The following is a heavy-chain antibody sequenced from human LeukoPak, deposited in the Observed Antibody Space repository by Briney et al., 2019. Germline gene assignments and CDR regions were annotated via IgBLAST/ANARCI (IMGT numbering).Heavy chain of an antibody. D-gene: IGHD3-9*01. CDR1: GFTFSSYG. CDR3: ARVDFDWLLYNY. Sequence: GRSLRLSCAASGFTFSSYGMHWVRQAPGKGLEWVAVIWYDGSNKYYADSVKGRFTISRDNSKNTLYLQMNSLRAEDTAVYYCARVDFDWLLYNYWGQGTLVTVSS. V-gene: IGHV3-33*01. CDR2: IWYDGSNK. J-gene: IGHJ4*02.